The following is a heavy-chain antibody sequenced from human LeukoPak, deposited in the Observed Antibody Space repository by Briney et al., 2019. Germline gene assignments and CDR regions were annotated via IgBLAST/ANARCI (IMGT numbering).Heavy chain of an antibody. J-gene: IGHJ4*02. CDR1: GYILTSYW. CDR2: IYPGDSDT. CDR3: ARQGILTGTAYFDY. D-gene: IGHD1-20*01. V-gene: IGHV5-51*01. Sequence: GESLKISCKGSGYILTSYWIGWVRQMPGKGLEWMGFIYPGDSDTRYSPSFQGQVTISADKSISTAYLQWSSLKASDTAMYYCARQGILTGTAYFDYWGQGTLVTVSS.